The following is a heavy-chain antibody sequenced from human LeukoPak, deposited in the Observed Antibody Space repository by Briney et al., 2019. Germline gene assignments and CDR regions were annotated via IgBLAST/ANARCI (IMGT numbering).Heavy chain of an antibody. D-gene: IGHD3-10*01. CDR2: IHYSGST. CDR1: GGSINTYY. CDR3: GRLRLAGSYYNSFGSEGWFDP. V-gene: IGHV4-59*08. J-gene: IGHJ5*02. Sequence: SETLSLTCTVSGGSINTYYRSWIRQPPGKGLEWIGYIHYSGSTNYSPSLMGRVTISVDTSNNQFSLKLSSVTAADTAVYYCGRLRLAGSYYNSFGSEGWFDPWGQGTLVTVSS.